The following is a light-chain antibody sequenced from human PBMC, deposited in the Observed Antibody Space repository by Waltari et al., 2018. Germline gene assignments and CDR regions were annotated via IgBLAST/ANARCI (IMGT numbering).Light chain of an antibody. Sequence: QSVLTQPPSASGTPGQRVPIPCSGSSPTIGSNTVTWSQHLPGTAPKLLIYRDNQRPSGVPDRFSGSKSGTSASLAISGLQSEHEATYYCATWDDSLNGPLFGGGTMLTVL. J-gene: IGLJ2*01. CDR1: SPTIGSNT. CDR2: RDN. CDR3: ATWDDSLNGPL. V-gene: IGLV1-44*01.